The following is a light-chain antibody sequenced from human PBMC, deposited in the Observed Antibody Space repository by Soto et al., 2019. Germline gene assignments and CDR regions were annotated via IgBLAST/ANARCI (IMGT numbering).Light chain of an antibody. Sequence: QPVLTQSSSASASLGSSVKLTCTLSSWHSSYIIAWHQQQPGKAPRFLMKLEVSGSYNKGSGVPDRFSGASSGADRYLTISTSLFEDEADYYCKTWESNTRVFGGGTELTVL. CDR2: LEVSGSY. CDR1: SWHSSYI. CDR3: KTWESNTRV. J-gene: IGLJ3*02. V-gene: IGLV4-60*02.